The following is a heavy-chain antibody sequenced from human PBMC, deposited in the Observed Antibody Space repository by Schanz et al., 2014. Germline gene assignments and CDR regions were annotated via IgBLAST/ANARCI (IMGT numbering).Heavy chain of an antibody. J-gene: IGHJ4*02. CDR1: GYTFTSYY. D-gene: IGHD6-13*01. Sequence: QVQLVQSGVEAKKPGASVKVSCKASGYTFTSYYMHWVRQAPGQGLEWMGIINPSGGSTSYAQKFQGRVTMTRDTSTSTVSMELSSLRSEDTAVYYCARDGEAAAGCDYWGQGTLVTVSS. CDR3: ARDGEAAAGCDY. CDR2: INPSGGST. V-gene: IGHV1-46*03.